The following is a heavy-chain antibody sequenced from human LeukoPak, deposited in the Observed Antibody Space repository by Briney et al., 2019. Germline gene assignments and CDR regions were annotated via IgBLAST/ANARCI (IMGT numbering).Heavy chain of an antibody. J-gene: IGHJ4*02. CDR1: GFTFSSYE. CDR3: AKRFDD. CDR2: ISSVSSSTI. V-gene: IGHV3-48*01. Sequence: PGRSLRLSCAASGFTFSSYEMNWVRQAPGKGLEWVSYISSVSSSTIYYADSVKGRFTIARDNAKNSLYLQMNSLGAEDTAVHYCAKRFDDWGQGTLVTVSS.